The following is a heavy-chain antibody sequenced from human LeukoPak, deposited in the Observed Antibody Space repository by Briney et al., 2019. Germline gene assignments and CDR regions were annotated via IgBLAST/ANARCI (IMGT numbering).Heavy chain of an antibody. J-gene: IGHJ4*02. CDR2: IFYSGST. CDR3: ARRSSSLFYFDY. V-gene: IGHV4-59*08. D-gene: IGHD6-19*01. CDR1: GGSITSYY. Sequence: PSETLSLTCTVSGGSITSYYWSWIRQPPGKGQEWIGHIFYSGSTKYNPSLKSRVTISVDTSKNQFSPKLSSVTAADTAVYYCARRSSSLFYFDYWGQGTLVTVSS.